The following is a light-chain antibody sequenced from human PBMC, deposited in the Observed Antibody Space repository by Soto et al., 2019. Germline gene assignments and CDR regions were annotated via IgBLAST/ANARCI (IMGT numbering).Light chain of an antibody. Sequence: EIVLTQSPGTLSLSPGERATLSCRASQSVRSSYLAWYQQKPGQTPRLLIFGASTRATGIPDRLSGSGSGTDFTLTISRLEPKDFAVYYCQQYGSTITFGQGTRLEIK. J-gene: IGKJ5*01. CDR1: QSVRSSY. V-gene: IGKV3-20*01. CDR2: GAS. CDR3: QQYGSTIT.